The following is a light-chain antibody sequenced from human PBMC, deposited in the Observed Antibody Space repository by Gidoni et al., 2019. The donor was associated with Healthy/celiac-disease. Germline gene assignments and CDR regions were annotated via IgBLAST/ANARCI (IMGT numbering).Light chain of an antibody. J-gene: IGKJ1*01. CDR3: QQYSNWPWT. Sequence: EIVMTQSPATLSVSPGERATLSCRASQSVSSNLAWYQQKPGQAPRLLIYGASTRATGIPARFSGSGSGTEFTLTISSLQSEDFAVYSCQQYSNWPWTFGQGTKVEI. CDR1: QSVSSN. CDR2: GAS. V-gene: IGKV3-15*01.